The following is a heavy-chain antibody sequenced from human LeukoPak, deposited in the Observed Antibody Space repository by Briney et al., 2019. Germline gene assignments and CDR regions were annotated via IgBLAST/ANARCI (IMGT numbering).Heavy chain of an antibody. Sequence: PGGSLRLSCAASGFTFSGSEMSWVRQAPGKGLEWVSYISSSGSTIYYADSVKGRFTISRDNAKKSLYLQMNSLRAEDTAVYYCARDSWDYFDHWGQGTLVTVSS. CDR1: GFTFSGSE. CDR2: ISSSGSTI. V-gene: IGHV3-48*03. CDR3: ARDSWDYFDH. D-gene: IGHD2-15*01. J-gene: IGHJ4*02.